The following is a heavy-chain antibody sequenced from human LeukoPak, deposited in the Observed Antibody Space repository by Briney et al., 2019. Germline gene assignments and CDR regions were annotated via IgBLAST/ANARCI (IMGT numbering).Heavy chain of an antibody. J-gene: IGHJ4*02. D-gene: IGHD6-19*01. CDR2: ITSSSSYI. CDR1: GFTFSSYD. V-gene: IGHV3-21*01. Sequence: GGSLRLSCAASGFTFSSYDMHWVRQAPGKGLEWVLSITSSSSYIAYSDSVKGRFTISRDNAKNSLYLQMNSLRAEDTAVFYCARGQWPDYWGQGTLLIVSS. CDR3: ARGQWPDY.